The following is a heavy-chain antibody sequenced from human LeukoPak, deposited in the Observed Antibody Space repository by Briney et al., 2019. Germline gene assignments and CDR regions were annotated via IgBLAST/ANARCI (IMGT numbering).Heavy chain of an antibody. CDR1: GDSITNKNY. D-gene: IGHD1-26*01. J-gene: IGHJ3*02. Sequence: SETLSLTCSVSGDSITNKNYYWGWIRQPPGKGLEWIGEIYHSGSTNYNPSLKSRVTISVDKSKTQFSLKLSSVTAADTAVYYCARDKWEPRYAFDIWGQGTMVTVSS. V-gene: IGHV4-39*07. CDR3: ARDKWEPRYAFDI. CDR2: IYHSGST.